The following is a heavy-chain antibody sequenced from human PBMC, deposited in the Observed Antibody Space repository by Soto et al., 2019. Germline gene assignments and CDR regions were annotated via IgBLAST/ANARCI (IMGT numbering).Heavy chain of an antibody. D-gene: IGHD2-2*01. CDR2: ISGSGGST. Sequence: EVQLVESGGGLVKPGGSLRLSCAASGFTFSSYAMSWVRQAPGKGLEWVSAISGSGGSTYYADSVKGRFTISRDNSKNTLYLQMNSLRAEDTAVYYCAKDKGRTVVPAAMCDYWGQGTLVTVSS. CDR1: GFTFSSYA. J-gene: IGHJ4*02. V-gene: IGHV3-23*04. CDR3: AKDKGRTVVPAAMCDY.